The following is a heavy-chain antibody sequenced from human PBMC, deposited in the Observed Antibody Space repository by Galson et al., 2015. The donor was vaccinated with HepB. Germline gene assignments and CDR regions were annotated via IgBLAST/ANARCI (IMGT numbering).Heavy chain of an antibody. CDR3: ARNPYCGGDCYSEDYYFDY. J-gene: IGHJ4*02. CDR2: INPSGGST. D-gene: IGHD2-21*02. CDR1: GYTFTSYY. Sequence: SVKVSCKASGYTFTSYYMHWVRQAPGQGLEWMGIINPSGGSTSYAQKLQGRVTMTRDTSTSTVYMELSSLRSEDTAVYYCARNPYCGGDCYSEDYYFDYWGQGTLVTVSS. V-gene: IGHV1-46*04.